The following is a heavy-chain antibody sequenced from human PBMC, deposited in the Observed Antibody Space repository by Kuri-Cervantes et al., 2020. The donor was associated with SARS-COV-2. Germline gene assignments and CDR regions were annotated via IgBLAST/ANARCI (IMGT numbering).Heavy chain of an antibody. CDR1: GFTFSSYG. D-gene: IGHD6-19*01. J-gene: IGHJ6*03. CDR3: ARDLMVSSGWDYYMDV. V-gene: IGHV3-33*01. CDR2: IWYDGSNK. Sequence: GGSLRLSCAASGFTFSSYGMHWVRQAPGKGLEWVAVIWYDGSNKYYADSVKGRFTISRDNSKNTLYLQMNSLRAEDTAVYYCARDLMVSSGWDYYMDVWGKGTTVTVSS.